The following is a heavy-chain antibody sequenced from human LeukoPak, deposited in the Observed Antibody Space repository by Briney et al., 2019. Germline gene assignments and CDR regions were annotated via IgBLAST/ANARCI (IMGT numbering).Heavy chain of an antibody. V-gene: IGHV3-23*01. D-gene: IGHD2-2*01. Sequence: GGSLRLSCAASGFTFSSYAMHWVRQAPGKGLEWVSAISGSGGSTYYADSVKGRFTISRDNSKNTLYLQMNSLRAEDTAVYYCAKELGYCSSTSCSPYYYYMDVWGKGTTVTISS. CDR2: ISGSGGST. CDR1: GFTFSSYA. J-gene: IGHJ6*03. CDR3: AKELGYCSSTSCSPYYYYMDV.